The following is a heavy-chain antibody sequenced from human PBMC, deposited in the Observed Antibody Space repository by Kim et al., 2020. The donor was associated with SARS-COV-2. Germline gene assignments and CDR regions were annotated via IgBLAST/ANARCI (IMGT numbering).Heavy chain of an antibody. J-gene: IGHJ6*02. CDR1: GGSFSGYY. CDR3: ARAGYYGSGRKGVYYYGMDV. CDR2: INHSGST. Sequence: SETLSLTCAVYGGSFSGYYWSWIRQPPGKGLEWIGEINHSGSTNYNPSLKSRVTISVDTSKNQFSLKLSSVTAADTAVYYCARAGYYGSGRKGVYYYGMDVWGQGTTVTVSS. V-gene: IGHV4-34*01. D-gene: IGHD3-10*01.